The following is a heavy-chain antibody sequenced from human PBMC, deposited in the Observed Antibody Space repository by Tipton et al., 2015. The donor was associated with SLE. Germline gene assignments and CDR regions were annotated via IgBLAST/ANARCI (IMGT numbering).Heavy chain of an antibody. V-gene: IGHV3-9*01. J-gene: IGHJ4*02. D-gene: IGHD6-19*01. Sequence: SLRLSCAASGISFEYFAMHWVRQSPGQGLGWVSGISWDSRKIADGDSVKGRFTISRNNAKNSLHLEMNSLRREDTAFYYCVKDAIAVTDFYYFDYWGQLTLVSVSS. CDR2: ISWDSRKI. CDR3: VKDAIAVTDFYYFDY. CDR1: GISFEYFA.